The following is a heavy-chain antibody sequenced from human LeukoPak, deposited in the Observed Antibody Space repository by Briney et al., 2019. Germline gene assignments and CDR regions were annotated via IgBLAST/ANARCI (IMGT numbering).Heavy chain of an antibody. D-gene: IGHD6-13*01. V-gene: IGHV4-61*08. CDR1: GGSISSGDYY. CDR3: ARAESSSWVDH. Sequence: SETLSLTCTVSGGSISSGDYYWSWIRQPPGKGLEWIGYIYYSGSTNYNPSLKSRVTISVDTSRNQFSLKLSSVTAADTAVYYCARAESSSWVDHWGQGTLVTVSS. CDR2: IYYSGST. J-gene: IGHJ4*02.